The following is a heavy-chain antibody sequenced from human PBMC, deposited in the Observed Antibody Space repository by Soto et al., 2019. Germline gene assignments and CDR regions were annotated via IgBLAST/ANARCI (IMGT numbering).Heavy chain of an antibody. CDR2: ISGNLVST. J-gene: IGHJ5*02. D-gene: IGHD3-10*01. CDR1: GFIFSSCG. CDR3: AKGFYVSGSYWPKLAFDP. V-gene: IGHV3-23*01. Sequence: PGGSLRLSCVASGFIFSSCGMIWVRQAPGKGLEWVSGISGNLVSTYYADSVRGRFTISRDNSKSTLYLQMNSLRVEDTAVYYCAKGFYVSGSYWPKLAFDPWGQGILVTVSS.